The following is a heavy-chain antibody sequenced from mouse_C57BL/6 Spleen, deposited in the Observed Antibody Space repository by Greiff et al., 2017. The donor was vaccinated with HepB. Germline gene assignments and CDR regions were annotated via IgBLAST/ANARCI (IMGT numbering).Heavy chain of an antibody. J-gene: IGHJ2*01. D-gene: IGHD1-1*01. CDR3: AREITTVVGYFDY. CDR2: ISSGSSTI. Sequence: EVNLVESGGGLVKPGGSLKLSCAASGFTFSDYGMHWVRQAPEKGLEWVAYISSGSSTIYYADTVKGRFTISRDNAKNTLFLQMTSLRSEDTAMYYCAREITTVVGYFDYWGQGTILTVSS. V-gene: IGHV5-17*01. CDR1: GFTFSDYG.